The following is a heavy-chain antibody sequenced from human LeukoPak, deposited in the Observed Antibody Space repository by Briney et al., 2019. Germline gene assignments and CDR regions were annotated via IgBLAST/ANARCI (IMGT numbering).Heavy chain of an antibody. CDR3: ARDKATYYYDSSGLY. Sequence: SETLSLTCAGYGGSFSGYYWGCIRQPPGKGLGCSGEINHSGGTNYNPSLKSLVTISVDTSKNQFSLKLNSVTAADTAVYYCARDKATYYYDSSGLYWGQGTLVTVSS. J-gene: IGHJ4*02. CDR2: INHSGGT. CDR1: GGSFSGYY. D-gene: IGHD3-22*01. V-gene: IGHV4-34*01.